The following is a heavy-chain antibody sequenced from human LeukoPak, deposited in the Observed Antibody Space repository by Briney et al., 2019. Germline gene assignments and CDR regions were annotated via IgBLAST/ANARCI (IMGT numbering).Heavy chain of an antibody. D-gene: IGHD6-19*01. Sequence: PGGSLRLSCAASGFTFSNYDMHWVRQAPGKGLEWVAVISYDGSNKYYADSVKGRFTISRDNSENTLSLQMNSLRVEDTAFYYCAKDNRRHYTSGPNPDSLHWGQGALVTVSS. CDR1: GFTFSNYD. CDR3: AKDNRRHYTSGPNPDSLH. V-gene: IGHV3-30*18. CDR2: ISYDGSNK. J-gene: IGHJ4*02.